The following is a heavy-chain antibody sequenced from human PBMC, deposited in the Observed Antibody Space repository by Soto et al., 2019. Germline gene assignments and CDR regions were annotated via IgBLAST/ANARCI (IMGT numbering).Heavy chain of an antibody. J-gene: IGHJ4*02. CDR1: GGTFSSYT. CDR2: IIPILGMA. V-gene: IGHV1-69*08. D-gene: IGHD4-17*01. Sequence: QVQLVQSGAEVQKPGSSVNVSCKASGGTFSSYTISWVRQAPGQGLEWMGRIIPILGMANYAQKFQGRVTITADKSTSTAYMELSSLRSEDTAVYYCARETGDFAHLGYWGQGTLVTVSS. CDR3: ARETGDFAHLGY.